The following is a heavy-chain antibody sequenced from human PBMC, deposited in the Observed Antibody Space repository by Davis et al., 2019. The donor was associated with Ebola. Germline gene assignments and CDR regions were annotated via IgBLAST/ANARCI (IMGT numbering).Heavy chain of an antibody. CDR3: ATRLWDGDS. D-gene: IGHD1-1*01. J-gene: IGHJ4*02. CDR2: ISMRGDST. CDR1: GFIFSKWG. Sequence: GESLKISCAPSGFIFSKWGMTWVRQTAGKGLECVAAISMRGDSTDYADSVKGRFTISRDDSKNTMYLQMSSLRAEDTAVYYCATRLWDGDSWGQGTLVTVSS. V-gene: IGHV3-23*01.